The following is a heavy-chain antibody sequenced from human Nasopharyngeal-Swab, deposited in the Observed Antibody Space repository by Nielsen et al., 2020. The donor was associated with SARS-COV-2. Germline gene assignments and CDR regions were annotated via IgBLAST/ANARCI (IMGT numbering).Heavy chain of an antibody. CDR2: IYHSGST. CDR3: ASPQGSSGHYYMDV. D-gene: IGHD3-22*01. V-gene: IGHV4-4*02. Sequence: WIRQPPGKGLEWIGEIYHSGSTNYNPSLKSRVTISVDKSKNQFSLKLSSVTAADTAVYYCASPQGSSGHYYMDVWGNGTTVTVSS. J-gene: IGHJ6*03.